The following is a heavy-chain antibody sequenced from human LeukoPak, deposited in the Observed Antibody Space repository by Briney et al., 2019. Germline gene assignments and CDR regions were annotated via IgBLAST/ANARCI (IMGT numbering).Heavy chain of an antibody. CDR2: IYSGGST. CDR1: GFTVSSNY. D-gene: IGHD6-6*01. CDR3: ARHYSSSSLFDY. J-gene: IGHJ4*02. V-gene: IGHV3-53*01. Sequence: GGSLRLSCAASGFTVSSNYMSWVRQAPGKGLEWVSVIYSGGSTYYADSVKGRFTISRDNSKNTLYLQMNSLRAEDTAVYYCARHYSSSSLFDYWGQGTLVTVSS.